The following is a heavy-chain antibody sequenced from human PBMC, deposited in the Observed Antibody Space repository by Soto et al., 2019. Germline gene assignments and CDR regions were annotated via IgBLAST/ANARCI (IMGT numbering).Heavy chain of an antibody. J-gene: IGHJ6*03. Sequence: GGSLRLSCAASGFTFDDYAMHWVRQAPGKGLEWVSGISWNSGSIGYADSVKGRFTISRDNAKNSLYLQMNSLRAEDTALYYCAKDAGSMVRGVGSMDVWGKGTTVTVSS. V-gene: IGHV3-9*01. CDR3: AKDAGSMVRGVGSMDV. CDR2: ISWNSGSI. D-gene: IGHD3-10*01. CDR1: GFTFDDYA.